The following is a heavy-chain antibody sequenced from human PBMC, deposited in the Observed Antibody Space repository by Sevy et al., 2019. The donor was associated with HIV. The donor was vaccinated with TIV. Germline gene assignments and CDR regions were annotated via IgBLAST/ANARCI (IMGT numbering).Heavy chain of an antibody. D-gene: IGHD6-6*01. Sequence: GGFLRLSCTASGFTFSTYWMNWVRQAPGKGLEWVANIKQEGSGKNYVDSVKGRFTISRDNARSSLFLELNSLKVEDAAVYYCATDLFSSSSADVFDIWGQGTMVTVSS. CDR2: IKQEGSGK. CDR3: ATDLFSSSSADVFDI. J-gene: IGHJ3*02. CDR1: GFTFSTYW. V-gene: IGHV3-7*01.